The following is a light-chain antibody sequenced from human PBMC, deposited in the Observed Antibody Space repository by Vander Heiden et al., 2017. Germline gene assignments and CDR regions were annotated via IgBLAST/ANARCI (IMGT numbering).Light chain of an antibody. V-gene: IGLV3-1*01. Sequence: SYELTQPPSVSVSPGQTPSITCSGDKLGDKYACWYQQKPGQSPVLVTYQDSKRPSGIPERFSGSNSGNTATLTISGTQAMDEADYYCQAWDSSTAWVFGGGTKLTVL. CDR3: QAWDSSTAWV. J-gene: IGLJ2*01. CDR1: KLGDKY. CDR2: QDS.